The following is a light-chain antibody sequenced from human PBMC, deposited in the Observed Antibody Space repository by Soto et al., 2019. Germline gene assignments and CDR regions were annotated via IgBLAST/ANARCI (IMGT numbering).Light chain of an antibody. CDR2: GAS. J-gene: IGKJ1*01. CDR1: QSVSSNY. CDR3: QQYGSSPTWT. Sequence: ESVLTQSPGTLSLSPGERATLSCRASQSVSSNYLAWYQQKPGQAPRLLIYGASTRATGIPDMFSGSGSGTDFTLTISRLEPDDSAVYYCQQYGSSPTWTVGQGTKVELK. V-gene: IGKV3-20*01.